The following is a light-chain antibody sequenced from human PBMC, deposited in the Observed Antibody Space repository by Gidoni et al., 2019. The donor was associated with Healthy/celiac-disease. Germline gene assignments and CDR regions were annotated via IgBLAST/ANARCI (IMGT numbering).Light chain of an antibody. J-gene: IGKJ2*01. CDR1: QSLLHSNGYNY. CDR2: VGS. Sequence: DIVMTQSPLSLPVTPGEPASISCGSSQSLLHSNGYNYLDWYLQKPGKSPQLLIYVGSNRASGVPERFSGSGSGTDFTLKISRVEAEDVGVYYCMQALQNPYTFGQGTKLEIK. V-gene: IGKV2-28*01. CDR3: MQALQNPYT.